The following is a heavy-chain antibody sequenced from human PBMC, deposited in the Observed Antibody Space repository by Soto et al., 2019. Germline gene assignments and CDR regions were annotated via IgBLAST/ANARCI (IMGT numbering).Heavy chain of an antibody. J-gene: IGHJ4*02. CDR1: GFSFSSYA. Sequence: EVQLLESGGGLVEPGGSLRLSCTASGFSFSSYAMTWVRQAPGKGLEWLGRSIGGGGPIEYAAPVKGRFTISRDDSRNLFYLQMDSLKIEDTALYYCTWIQRSLDPYASNVWGQGTLVTVSS. V-gene: IGHV3-15*01. CDR3: TWIQRSLDPYASNV. CDR2: SIGGGGPI. D-gene: IGHD5-18*01.